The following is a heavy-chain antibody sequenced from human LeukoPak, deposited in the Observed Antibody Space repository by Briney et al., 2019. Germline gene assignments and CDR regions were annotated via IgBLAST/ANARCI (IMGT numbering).Heavy chain of an antibody. CDR2: IKQDGSEK. CDR3: ARATMVSSYYYGMDF. V-gene: IGHV3-7*01. J-gene: IGHJ6*02. Sequence: GGSLRLSCAASGFTFSSYWMSWVRQAPGKGLEWVANIKQDGSEKYYVDSVKGRFTISRDNAKNSLYLQMNSLRAEDTAVYYCARATMVSSYYYGMDFWGQGTTVTVSS. CDR1: GFTFSSYW. D-gene: IGHD3-10*01.